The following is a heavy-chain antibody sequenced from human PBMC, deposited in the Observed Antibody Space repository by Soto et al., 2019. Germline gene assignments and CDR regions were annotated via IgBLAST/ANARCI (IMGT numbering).Heavy chain of an antibody. V-gene: IGHV4-59*01. D-gene: IGHD3-10*01. CDR2: IYYSGST. CDR1: GGSISSYY. CDR3: ARMTWFGEFLYFDY. J-gene: IGHJ4*02. Sequence: PSETLSLTCTVSGGSISSYYWSWIRQPPGKGLEWIGYIYYSGSTNYNPSLKSRVTISVDTSKNQFSLKLSSVTAADTAVYYCARMTWFGEFLYFDYWGQGTLVTVSS.